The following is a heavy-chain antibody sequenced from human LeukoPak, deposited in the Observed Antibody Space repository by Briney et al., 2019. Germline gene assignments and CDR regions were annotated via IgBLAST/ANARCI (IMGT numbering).Heavy chain of an antibody. CDR3: ATALRNYDSSGYPYYYYYGMDV. CDR1: GGSISSYY. Sequence: ASETLSLTCTVSGGSISSYYWSWIRQPPGKGLEWIGYIYYSGSTNYNPSLKSRVTISVDTSKNQFSLKLSSVTAADTAVYYCATALRNYDSSGYPYYYYYGMDVWGQGTTVTVSS. J-gene: IGHJ6*02. CDR2: IYYSGST. V-gene: IGHV4-59*01. D-gene: IGHD3-22*01.